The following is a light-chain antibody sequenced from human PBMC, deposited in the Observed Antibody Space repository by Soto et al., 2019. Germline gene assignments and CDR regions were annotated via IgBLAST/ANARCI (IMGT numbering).Light chain of an antibody. CDR1: SSNIGAGYD. CDR3: QSYASSLSGFVV. Sequence: QAVVTQPPSVSGAPGQRVTISCTGSSSNIGAGYDVHWYQQLPGTAPKLLIYGNSHRPSGVPDRFSGSKSGTSASLAITGLQAEDEADYYCQSYASSLSGFVVFGGGTKLTVL. CDR2: GNS. V-gene: IGLV1-40*01. J-gene: IGLJ2*01.